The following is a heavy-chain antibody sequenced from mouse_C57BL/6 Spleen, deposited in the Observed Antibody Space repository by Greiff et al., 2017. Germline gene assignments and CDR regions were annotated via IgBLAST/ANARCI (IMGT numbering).Heavy chain of an antibody. CDR2: ISYDGSN. D-gene: IGHD2-5*01. CDR1: GYSITSGYY. Sequence: ESGPGLVKPSQSLSLTCSVTGYSITSGYYWNWIRQFPGNKLEWMGYISYDGSNNYNPSLKNRISITRDTSKNQFFLKLNSVTTEDTATYYCARFYYSNYPYFDYWGQGTTLTVSS. CDR3: ARFYYSNYPYFDY. J-gene: IGHJ2*01. V-gene: IGHV3-6*01.